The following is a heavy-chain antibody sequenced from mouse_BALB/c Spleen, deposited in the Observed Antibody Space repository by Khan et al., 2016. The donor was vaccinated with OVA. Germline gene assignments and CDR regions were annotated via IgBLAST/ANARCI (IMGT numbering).Heavy chain of an antibody. V-gene: IGHV1-20*02. CDR2: INPHVGET. CDR3: TRIYGSDFDY. J-gene: IGHJ2*01. D-gene: IGHD1-1*01. Sequence: VRLQQSGPELVKPGASVKISCKASGYSFTGYFMSWVMQSHGKSLEWIGRINPHVGETLYNQKFKGKATLTVDESSSTAHMGLRSLASEDSSVYYCTRIYGSDFDYWGQGTPLTVSS. CDR1: GYSFTGYF.